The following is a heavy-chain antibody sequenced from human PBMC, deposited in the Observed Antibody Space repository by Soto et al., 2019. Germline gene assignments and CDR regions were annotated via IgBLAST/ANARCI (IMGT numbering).Heavy chain of an antibody. J-gene: IGHJ4*02. CDR2: ISSSGSTI. CDR1: GFTFSSYE. CDR3: ARDHYYYDSSGYTFES. Sequence: GGSLRLSCAASGFTFSSYEMNWVRQAPGKGLEWVSYISSSGSTIYYADSVKGRFTISRDNAKNSLYLQMNSLRAEDTAVYYCARDHYYYDSSGYTFESWGQGTLVTVSS. D-gene: IGHD3-22*01. V-gene: IGHV3-48*03.